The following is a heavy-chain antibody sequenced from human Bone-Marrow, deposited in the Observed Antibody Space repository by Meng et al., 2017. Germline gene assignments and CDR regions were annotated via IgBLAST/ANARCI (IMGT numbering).Heavy chain of an antibody. CDR1: GFTFDDYG. CDR3: AKDINPHYGGYFDY. D-gene: IGHD4-17*01. CDR2: INWNGGST. V-gene: IGHV3-20*04. J-gene: IGHJ4*02. Sequence: GESLKISCAASGFTFDDYGMSWVRQAPGKGLEWVSGINWNGGSTGYADSVKGRFTISRDNAKNSLYLQMNSLRAEDTALYYCAKDINPHYGGYFDYWGQGTLVTVSS.